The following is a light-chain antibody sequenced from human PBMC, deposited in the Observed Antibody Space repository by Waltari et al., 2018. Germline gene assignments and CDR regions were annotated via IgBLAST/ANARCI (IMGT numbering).Light chain of an antibody. CDR2: LCS. J-gene: IGKJ1*01. V-gene: IGKV2-28*01. CDR3: MQALQTPRT. CDR1: QSLLYTNGFNY. Sequence: DIVMTQSPLSLPVTPGEQASISCRSSQSLLYTNGFNYLDWYLQKPGQSPQLLIYLCSNRTSGVPDRFSGSGSGTDFTLKISRVEAEDVGVYYCMQALQTPRTFGPGTKVEIK.